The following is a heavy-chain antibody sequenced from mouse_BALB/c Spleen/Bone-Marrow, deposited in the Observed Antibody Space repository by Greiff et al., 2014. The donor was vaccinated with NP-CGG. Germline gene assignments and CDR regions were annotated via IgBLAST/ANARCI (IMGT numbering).Heavy chain of an antibody. CDR3: ARNWDWVFAY. Sequence: VQLRQSGTVLARPGASLRMSCKASGYTFTNYWINWIKQRPGQGLEWIGAIYPGNNDAKYTQKFKAKAKLTAVTSTSTADMELSSLTNEDSAVYYCARNWDWVFAYWGHGTLVTVSA. D-gene: IGHD4-1*01. CDR2: IYPGNNDA. J-gene: IGHJ3*01. V-gene: IGHV1-5*01. CDR1: GYTFTNYW.